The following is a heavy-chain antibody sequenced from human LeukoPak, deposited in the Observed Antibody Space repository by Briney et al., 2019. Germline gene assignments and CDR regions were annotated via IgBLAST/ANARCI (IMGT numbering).Heavy chain of an antibody. D-gene: IGHD2-21*01. CDR1: GFTFSSYS. Sequence: PGGSLRLSCAASGFTFSSYSMNWVRQAPGKGLEWVSYISSSSSTIYYADSVKGRFTISRDNVKNSLYLQMNSLRAEDTAVYYCARPVIAEDDAFDIWGQGTMVTVSS. V-gene: IGHV3-48*01. CDR3: ARPVIAEDDAFDI. CDR2: ISSSSSTI. J-gene: IGHJ3*02.